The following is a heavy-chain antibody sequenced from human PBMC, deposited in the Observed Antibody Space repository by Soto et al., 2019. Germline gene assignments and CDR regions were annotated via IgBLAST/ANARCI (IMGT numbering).Heavy chain of an antibody. V-gene: IGHV3-21*06. CDR1: GFTFRSYS. CDR2: ISSSSSYI. D-gene: IGHD4-17*01. Sequence: GGSLRLSCAASGFTFRSYSMNWVRQAPGKGLEWVSSISSSSSYIFYADSVKGRFTISRDDPKNSLYLQMNSLRAEDTAVYYCARERNSDYGDYSLVYWGQGTLVTVSS. J-gene: IGHJ4*02. CDR3: ARERNSDYGDYSLVY.